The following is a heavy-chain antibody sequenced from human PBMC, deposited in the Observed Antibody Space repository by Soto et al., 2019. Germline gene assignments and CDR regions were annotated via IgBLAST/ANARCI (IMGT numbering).Heavy chain of an antibody. Sequence: GASVKVSCKASCYTFTSYGMSWVRQAPGQGLEWMGWISAYNGNTNYAQKLQGRVTMTTDTSTSTAYMELRSLRSEDTAVYYCARGGRVVAINWFDPWGQGTLVTVSS. D-gene: IGHD2-21*01. CDR2: ISAYNGNT. CDR1: CYTFTSYG. V-gene: IGHV1-18*01. J-gene: IGHJ5*02. CDR3: ARGGRVVAINWFDP.